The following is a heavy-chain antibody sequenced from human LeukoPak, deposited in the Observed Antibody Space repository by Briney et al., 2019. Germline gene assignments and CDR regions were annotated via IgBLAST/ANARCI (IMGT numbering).Heavy chain of an antibody. D-gene: IGHD3-10*01. V-gene: IGHV3-74*01. J-gene: IGHJ4*02. CDR1: GITFSTYW. CDR3: ARDNYYGSGSFYKRAYYFDY. CDR2: INSDGSTT. Sequence: GGSLRLSCAASGITFSTYWMHWVRQAPGKGLVWVSRINSDGSTTSYVDSVEGRLTISRDNAKNTLYLQMNSLRAEDTAVYYCARDNYYGSGSFYKRAYYFDYWGQGTLVTVSS.